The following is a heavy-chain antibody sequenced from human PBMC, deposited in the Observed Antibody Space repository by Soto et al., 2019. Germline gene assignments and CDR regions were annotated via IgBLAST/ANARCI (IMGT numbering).Heavy chain of an antibody. D-gene: IGHD5-18*01. CDR3: AKCTWIQLWSIGMDV. CDR1: GFTFSSYG. J-gene: IGHJ6*02. V-gene: IGHV3-30*18. Sequence: QVQLVESGGGVVQPGRSLRLSCAASGFTFSSYGMHWVRQAPGKGLEWVAVISYDGSNKYYADSVKGRFTISRDNSKNTLYLQMNSLRAEDTAVYYCAKCTWIQLWSIGMDVWGQGTTVTVSS. CDR2: ISYDGSNK.